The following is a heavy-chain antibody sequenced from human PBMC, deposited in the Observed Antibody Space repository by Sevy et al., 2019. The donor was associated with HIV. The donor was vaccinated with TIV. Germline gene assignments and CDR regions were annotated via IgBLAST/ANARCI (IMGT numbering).Heavy chain of an antibody. Sequence: SETLSLTCTVSGGSVSSGSYYWSWIRQPPGKGLDGIGYIYYSGSTNYNPSLKSRVTISVDTSKNQFSLKLSSVTAADTAVYYCARVYKSINYWGQGTLVTVSS. CDR2: IYYSGST. V-gene: IGHV4-61*01. CDR1: GGSVSSGSYY. J-gene: IGHJ4*02. D-gene: IGHD1-1*01. CDR3: ARVYKSINY.